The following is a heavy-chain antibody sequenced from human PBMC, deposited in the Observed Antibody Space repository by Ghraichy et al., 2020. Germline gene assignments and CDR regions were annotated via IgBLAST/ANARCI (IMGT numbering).Heavy chain of an antibody. Sequence: GGSLRLSCAASGFTVSNNYMNWVRQAPGKGLEWVSVIYRDGTTYYADSVKGRFTISRDSSLNTLYLQMNGLRAEDTALYYCARVGDFWRESEVGFDSWGQGTLVTVSS. V-gene: IGHV3-66*01. D-gene: IGHD3-3*01. CDR2: IYRDGTT. CDR3: ARVGDFWRESEVGFDS. CDR1: GFTVSNNY. J-gene: IGHJ4*02.